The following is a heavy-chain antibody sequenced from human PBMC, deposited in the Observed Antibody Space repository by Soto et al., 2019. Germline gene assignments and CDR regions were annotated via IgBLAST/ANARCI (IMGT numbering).Heavy chain of an antibody. V-gene: IGHV1-46*01. CDR1: GYTFTSYY. CDR3: ARARDVVVVAATDEAFDI. Sequence: QVQLVQSGAEVKKPGASVKVSCKASGYTFTSYYMHWVRQAPGQGLEWMGIINPSGGSTSYAQKFQGRVTMTRDTSTSTVYMELSSLRSEDTAVYYCARARDVVVVAATDEAFDIWGQGTMVTVSS. D-gene: IGHD2-15*01. CDR2: INPSGGST. J-gene: IGHJ3*02.